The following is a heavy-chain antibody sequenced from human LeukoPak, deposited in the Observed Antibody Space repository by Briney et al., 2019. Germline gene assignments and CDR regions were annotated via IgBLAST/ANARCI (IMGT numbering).Heavy chain of an antibody. V-gene: IGHV3-7*03. CDR2: IKQDGSEK. CDR3: ARDPVDTAMEDAFDI. CDR1: GFTFSSYW. J-gene: IGHJ3*02. D-gene: IGHD5-18*01. Sequence: PGGSLRLSCAASGFTFSSYWISWVRQAPGKGLEWVANIKQDGSEKYYVDSVKGRFTISRDNAKNSLYLQMNSLRAEDTAVYYCARDPVDTAMEDAFDIWGQGTMVTVSS.